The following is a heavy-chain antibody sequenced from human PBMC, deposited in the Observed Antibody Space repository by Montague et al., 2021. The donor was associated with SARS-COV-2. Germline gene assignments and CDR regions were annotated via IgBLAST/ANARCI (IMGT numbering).Heavy chain of an antibody. Sequence: SETLSLTCAVYTEAFNGYYWTWIRQPPGKGLEWIGEVSHPGSAKYNPSLKSRVSISRDTYRKQVSLRLTSVTAADTATYYCARGVYNRVIFVVSPRYYFDYWGQGNMVAVSA. D-gene: IGHD3-9*01. V-gene: IGHV4-34*01. CDR3: ARGVYNRVIFVVSPRYYFDY. CDR1: TEAFNGYY. J-gene: IGHJ4*02. CDR2: VSHPGSA.